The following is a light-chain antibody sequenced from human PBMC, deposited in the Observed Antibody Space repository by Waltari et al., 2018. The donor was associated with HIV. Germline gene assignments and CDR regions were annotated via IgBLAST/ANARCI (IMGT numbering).Light chain of an antibody. J-gene: IGKJ1*01. CDR2: ATS. CDR3: QQYAVSPRT. Sequence: EIVLTQSPGTLPLSPGEGATLSCRASQSVDTSYLTWYQQRPGQAPRLLIYATSSRATGIPDRFSGSGSGTDFTLTISGLEPEDFAVYYCQQYAVSPRTFGPGTKV. CDR1: QSVDTSY. V-gene: IGKV3-20*01.